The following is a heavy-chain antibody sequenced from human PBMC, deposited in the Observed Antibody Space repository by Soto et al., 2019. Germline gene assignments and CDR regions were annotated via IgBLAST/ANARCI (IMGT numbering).Heavy chain of an antibody. V-gene: IGHV1-69*06. Sequence: QVQLVQSGAEVKKPGSSVKVSCKASGGTFSSYAISWVRQAPGQGLEWMGGIIPIFGTANYAQKFQGRVTITADKSTSTAYMELSSLRSEDTAVYYCAKAAYYDFWSGYYTEARPRGMDVWGQGTTVTVSS. CDR2: IIPIFGTA. CDR3: AKAAYYDFWSGYYTEARPRGMDV. CDR1: GGTFSSYA. J-gene: IGHJ6*02. D-gene: IGHD3-3*01.